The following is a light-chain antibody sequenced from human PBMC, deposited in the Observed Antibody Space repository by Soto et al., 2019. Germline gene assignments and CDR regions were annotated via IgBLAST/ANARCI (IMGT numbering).Light chain of an antibody. CDR2: EVS. CDR1: SSDVGYYNR. V-gene: IGLV2-18*01. CDR3: SLYPSSTLYF. Sequence: QSVLTQPPSVSGSPGQSVTISCTGTSSDVGYYNRVSWYQQPPGTAPKLLIYEVSNRPSGVPDRFSGSKSGNTASLTISGLQAEAEADYYCSLYPSSTLYFFGNGTKVPS. J-gene: IGLJ1*01.